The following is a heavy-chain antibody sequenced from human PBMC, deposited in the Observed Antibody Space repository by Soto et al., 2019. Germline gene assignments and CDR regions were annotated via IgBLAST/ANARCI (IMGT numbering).Heavy chain of an antibody. V-gene: IGHV4-34*01. CDR2: IYHSGST. J-gene: IGHJ4*02. CDR1: VGSFSGYY. Sequence: PSETMCLSRSVYVGSFSGYYCSCIRQPPGKGLDWIGYIYHSGSTYYNPSLKSRVTISVDRSKNQFSLKLSSVTAADTAVYYGAAGGGLPRYYWGPGTLVTVSS. CDR3: AAGGGLPRYY. D-gene: IGHD5-12*01.